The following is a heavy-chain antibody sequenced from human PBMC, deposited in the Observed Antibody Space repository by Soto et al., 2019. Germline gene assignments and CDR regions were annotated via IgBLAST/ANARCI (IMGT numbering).Heavy chain of an antibody. CDR1: GFTFSSYA. D-gene: IGHD3-9*01. V-gene: IGHV3-23*01. CDR3: AKVQVFDWLTLPPPHFDE. Sequence: GGSLRLSCAASGFTFSSYAMSWVRQAPGKGLEWVSAISGSGGSTYYADSVKGRFTISRDNSKNTLYLQMNSLRAEDTAVYYCAKVQVFDWLTLPPPHFDEWGQGTLVTVSS. J-gene: IGHJ4*02. CDR2: ISGSGGST.